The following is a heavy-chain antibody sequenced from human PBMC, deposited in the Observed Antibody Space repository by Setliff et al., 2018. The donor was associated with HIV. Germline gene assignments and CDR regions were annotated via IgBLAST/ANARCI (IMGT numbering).Heavy chain of an antibody. CDR2: ISHDGTKK. Sequence: AGSLTLSCAAAGFTFSSFSMHWVRQAPGKGLEWVAVISHDGTKKYYGFSVKGRFTISRDNSKNTVYVQIDHLRVEDTAVYYCAKDQGMAYYSSLDYWGQGTLVTVSS. D-gene: IGHD2-8*01. CDR3: AKDQGMAYYSSLDY. J-gene: IGHJ4*02. CDR1: GFTFSSFS. V-gene: IGHV3-30*18.